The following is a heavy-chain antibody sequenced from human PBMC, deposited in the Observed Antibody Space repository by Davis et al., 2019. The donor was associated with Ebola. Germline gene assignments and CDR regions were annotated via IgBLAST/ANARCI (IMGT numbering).Heavy chain of an antibody. CDR3: AKDQRQWLVRWGYFDY. Sequence: PGGSLRLSCAASGFTFSSYAMSWVRQAPGKGLEWVSAISRSGGSTYYADSVKGRFTISRDNSKNTLYLQMNSLRAEDTAVYYCAKDQRQWLVRWGYFDYWGQGTLVTVSS. CDR1: GFTFSSYA. J-gene: IGHJ4*02. CDR2: ISRSGGST. D-gene: IGHD6-19*01. V-gene: IGHV3-23*01.